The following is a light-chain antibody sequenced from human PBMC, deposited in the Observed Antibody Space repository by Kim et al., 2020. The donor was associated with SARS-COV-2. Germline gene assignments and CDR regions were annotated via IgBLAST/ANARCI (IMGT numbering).Light chain of an antibody. J-gene: IGLJ2*01. Sequence: ALGQTVTITCQGDSLRSYYASWYQQKPGQAPVLVIYGKNNRPSGIPDRFSGSSSGNTASLTSTGAQAEDEADYYCNSRDSSGNHVVFGGGTQLTVL. CDR2: GKN. CDR1: SLRSYY. V-gene: IGLV3-19*01. CDR3: NSRDSSGNHVV.